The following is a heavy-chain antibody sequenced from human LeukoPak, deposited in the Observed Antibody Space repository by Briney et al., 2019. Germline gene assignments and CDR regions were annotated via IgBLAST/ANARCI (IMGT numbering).Heavy chain of an antibody. CDR3: ARAHCSSTSCYMYFDY. V-gene: IGHV1-69*05. CDR2: IIPIFGTA. J-gene: IGHJ4*02. D-gene: IGHD2-2*02. CDR1: GGTFSSYA. Sequence: APVKVSCKASGGTFSSYAISWVRQAPGQGLEWMGGIIPIFGTANYAQKFQGRVTITTDESTSTAYMELSSLRSEDTAVYYCARAHCSSTSCYMYFDYWGQGTLVTVSS.